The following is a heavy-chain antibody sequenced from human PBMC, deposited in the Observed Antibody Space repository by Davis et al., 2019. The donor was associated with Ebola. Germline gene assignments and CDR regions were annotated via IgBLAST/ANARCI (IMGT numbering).Heavy chain of an antibody. CDR2: IIPIFGTA. CDR1: GGTFSSYA. CDR3: AASAGTVGKFDY. Sequence: SVKVSCKASGGTFSSYAISWVRQAPGQGLEWMGGIIPIFGTANYAQKFQGRVTITADESTSTAYMELSSLKSEDTAVYYCAASAGTVGKFDYWGQGTLVTVSS. V-gene: IGHV1-69*13. D-gene: IGHD1-14*01. J-gene: IGHJ4*01.